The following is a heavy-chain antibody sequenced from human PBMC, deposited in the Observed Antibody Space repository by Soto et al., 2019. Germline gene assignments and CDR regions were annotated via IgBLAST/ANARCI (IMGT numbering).Heavy chain of an antibody. CDR1: EETCFNFG. Sequence: SMRISSQGAEETCFNFGSGWMRQIPGQGLEWMGIIYPGDSDTRYSPSFQGQVTISADKSISTAYLQWSSLKASDTAMYYCARTGGTALRIPYSYVDYGGPGTLVTVSS. D-gene: IGHD5-18*01. V-gene: IGHV5-51*01. CDR3: ARTGGTALRIPYSYVDY. J-gene: IGHJ4*02. CDR2: IYPGDSDT.